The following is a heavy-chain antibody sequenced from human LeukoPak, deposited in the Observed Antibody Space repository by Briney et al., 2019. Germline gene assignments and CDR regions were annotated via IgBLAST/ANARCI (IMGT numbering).Heavy chain of an antibody. CDR3: ARGTYSYGFGEGYYFDY. Sequence: GASVKVSCKASGNTFTTYAMNWVRQAPGQGLEWMGWINTNTGNPTYAQGFTGRFVFSLDTSVSTAYLQITSLKAEDTAVYYCARGTYSYGFGEGYYFDYWGQGTLVTVSS. D-gene: IGHD5-18*01. V-gene: IGHV7-4-1*02. CDR1: GNTFTTYA. CDR2: INTNTGNP. J-gene: IGHJ4*02.